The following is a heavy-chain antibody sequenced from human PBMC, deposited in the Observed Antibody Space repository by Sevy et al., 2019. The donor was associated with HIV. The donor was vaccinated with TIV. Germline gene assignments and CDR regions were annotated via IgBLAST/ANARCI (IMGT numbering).Heavy chain of an antibody. CDR1: GDSISTSSYY. Sequence: SETLSLTCTVSGDSISTSSYYWGWIRQPPGKGLDWIGSIFYSGNNYYNVSLKSRLTMSVDTSKNQFSLHLNSVTAADTAVYYCVRHFHRALFSGPDYWGQGTLVTVSS. J-gene: IGHJ4*02. CDR2: IFYSGNN. D-gene: IGHD2-15*01. V-gene: IGHV4-39*01. CDR3: VRHFHRALFSGPDY.